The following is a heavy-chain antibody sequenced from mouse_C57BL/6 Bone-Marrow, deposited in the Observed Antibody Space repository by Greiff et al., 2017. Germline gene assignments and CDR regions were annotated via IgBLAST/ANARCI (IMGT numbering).Heavy chain of an antibody. V-gene: IGHV5-4*01. J-gene: IGHJ3*01. CDR3: AREGIVREGFAY. Sequence: EVLVVVSGGGLVKPGGSLKLSCAASGFTFSSYAMSWVRQTPEKRLEWVATIRDGGSYTYYPDNVKGRFTISRDNAKNNLYLQMRHLKAEDTAMYYCAREGIVREGFAYWGQGTLVTDSA. CDR1: GFTFSSYA. CDR2: IRDGGSYT. D-gene: IGHD2-5*01.